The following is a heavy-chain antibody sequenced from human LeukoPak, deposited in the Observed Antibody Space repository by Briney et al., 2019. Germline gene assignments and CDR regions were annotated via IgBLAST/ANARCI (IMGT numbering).Heavy chain of an antibody. D-gene: IGHD3-16*01. CDR2: INPSGGST. CDR3: ASLGEAIYAFDI. CDR1: GYTFMSFG. Sequence: ASVTVSCKASGYTFMSFGITWLRQAPGQGLEWMGIINPSGGSTSYALKFQGRVTMTRDTSTSTVYMELSSLRSEDTAVYYCASLGEAIYAFDIWGQGTMVTVSS. V-gene: IGHV1-46*01. J-gene: IGHJ3*02.